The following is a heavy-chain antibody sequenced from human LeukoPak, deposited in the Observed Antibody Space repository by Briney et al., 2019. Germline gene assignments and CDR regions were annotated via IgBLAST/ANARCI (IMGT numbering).Heavy chain of an antibody. D-gene: IGHD3-22*01. Sequence: GGSLRLSCAAFGFTFSSYAMSWVRQAPGKGLEWVSAISGSGGSTYYADSVKGRLTISRDNSKNTLYLQMNSLRAEDTAVYYCAKDDKYYYDSSGYGQWGQGTLVTVSS. V-gene: IGHV3-23*01. J-gene: IGHJ4*02. CDR1: GFTFSSYA. CDR3: AKDDKYYYDSSGYGQ. CDR2: ISGSGGST.